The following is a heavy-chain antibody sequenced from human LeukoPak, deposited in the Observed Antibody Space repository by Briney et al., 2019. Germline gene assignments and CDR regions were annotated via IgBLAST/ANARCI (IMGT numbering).Heavy chain of an antibody. CDR2: IYHSGST. D-gene: IGHD4-17*01. V-gene: IGHV4-4*02. Sequence: SETLSLTCAVSGGSISSSNWWSWVRQPPGKGLEWIGEIYHSGSTNYNPSLKSRVTISVDKSKNQFSLKLSSVTAADTAVYYCAVDYGDYSQAFDIWGQGTMVTVSS. J-gene: IGHJ3*02. CDR1: GGSISSSNW. CDR3: AVDYGDYSQAFDI.